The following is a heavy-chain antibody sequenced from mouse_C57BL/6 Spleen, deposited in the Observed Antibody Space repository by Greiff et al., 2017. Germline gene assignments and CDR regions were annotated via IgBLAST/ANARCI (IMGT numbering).Heavy chain of an antibody. CDR3: TRGNVNYSFAY. CDR1: GYTFTDYE. D-gene: IGHD2-1*01. CDR2: IDPETGGT. J-gene: IGHJ3*01. V-gene: IGHV1-15*01. Sequence: QVQLQQSGAELVRPGASVTLSCKASGYTFTDYEMHWVKQTPVHGLEWIGAIDPETGGTAYNQKFKGKAILTADKSSSTAYMELRSLTSEDSAVYYCTRGNVNYSFAYWGQGTLVTVSA.